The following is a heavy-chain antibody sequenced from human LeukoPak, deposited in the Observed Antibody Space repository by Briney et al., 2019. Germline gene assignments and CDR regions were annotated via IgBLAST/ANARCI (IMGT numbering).Heavy chain of an antibody. CDR1: GFTFSDYG. CDR3: AKDLIMITFGGPDY. V-gene: IGHV3-30*02. CDR2: IRYDGSDK. Sequence: GGSLRLSCAASGFTFSDYGMHWVRQAPGKGLAWVAFIRYDGSDKYYEDSVTGRFTISRDNSKNTLHLQMNSLRAEDTAVYYCAKDLIMITFGGPDYWGQGTLVSVSS. J-gene: IGHJ4*02. D-gene: IGHD3-16*01.